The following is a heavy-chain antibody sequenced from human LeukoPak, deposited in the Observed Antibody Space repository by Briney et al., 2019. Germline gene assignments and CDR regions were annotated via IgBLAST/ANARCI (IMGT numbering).Heavy chain of an antibody. V-gene: IGHV1-69*05. D-gene: IGHD2-15*01. Sequence: SVKVSCKASGGTFSSYAISWVRQAPGQGLEWMGGIIPIFGTANYAQKFQGRVTITTDESTSTAYMELSSLRSEDTAVYYCAASPGAPEIGSYYYYYMDVWGKGTTVTVSS. CDR2: IIPIFGTA. J-gene: IGHJ6*03. CDR1: GGTFSSYA. CDR3: AASPGAPEIGSYYYYYMDV.